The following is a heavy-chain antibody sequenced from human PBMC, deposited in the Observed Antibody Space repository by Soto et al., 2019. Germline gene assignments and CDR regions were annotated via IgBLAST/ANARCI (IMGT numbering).Heavy chain of an antibody. J-gene: IGHJ4*02. CDR3: AAYVSSSSPGGY. Sequence: QMQLVQSGPEVKKPGTSVKVSCKASGFTFTSSAMQWLRQPRGQRCEGIGWIVVGSGNKNYKQKFQERGTITRDMSTSTAYMELSSLRSEDSSVYYCAAYVSSSSPGGYWGQGTLVTVSS. CDR1: GFTFTSSA. CDR2: IVVGSGNK. D-gene: IGHD6-13*01. V-gene: IGHV1-58*02.